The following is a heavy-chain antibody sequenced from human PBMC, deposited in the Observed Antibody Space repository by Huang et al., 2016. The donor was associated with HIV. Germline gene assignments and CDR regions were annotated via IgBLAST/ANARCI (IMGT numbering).Heavy chain of an antibody. D-gene: IGHD3-22*01. V-gene: IGHV3-30-3*01. CDR1: GFTFSGYA. J-gene: IGHJ3*02. Sequence: QVQLVESGGGVAQPGRSLRLSCAASGFTFSGYAMHWVRQAPGKGLEWVAVISYEGSKKHDADSVKGRFTISRDNSKNTLYLQMNSLRAEDTAVYYCARDGLVSNYYYDSSGYYLGDAFDIWGQGTMVTVSS. CDR2: ISYEGSKK. CDR3: ARDGLVSNYYYDSSGYYLGDAFDI.